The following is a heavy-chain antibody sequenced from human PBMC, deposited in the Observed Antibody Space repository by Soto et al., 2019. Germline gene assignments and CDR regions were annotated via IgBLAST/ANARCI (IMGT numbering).Heavy chain of an antibody. CDR2: MNPKSGNT. CDR3: ARGRVTSSGWYFMDN. CDR1: GYTFTSYD. D-gene: IGHD6-13*01. V-gene: IGHV1-8*01. Sequence: QVHLVQSGAEVQKPGASVKVSCKPSGYTFTSYDINWVRQATGQGPEWMGWMNPKSGNTGYGQKLQGRVTLTRNTSIGTVNMELTGLRSEDTAVYYCARGRVTSSGWYFMDNWGQGTLVTVSS. J-gene: IGHJ4*02.